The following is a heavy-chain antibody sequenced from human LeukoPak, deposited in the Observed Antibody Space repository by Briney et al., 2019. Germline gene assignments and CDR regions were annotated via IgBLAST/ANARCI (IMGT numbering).Heavy chain of an antibody. V-gene: IGHV4-4*07. D-gene: IGHD6-13*01. CDR1: GGSISSYY. CDR2: IYTSGST. CDR3: ARDQYSSSWSHFDY. Sequence: SETLSLTCTVSGGSISSYYWSWIRQPAGKGLEWIGRIYTSGSTNYNPSLKSRVTISVDKSKNQFSLKLSSVTAADTAVYYCARDQYSSSWSHFDYWGQGTPVTVSS. J-gene: IGHJ4*02.